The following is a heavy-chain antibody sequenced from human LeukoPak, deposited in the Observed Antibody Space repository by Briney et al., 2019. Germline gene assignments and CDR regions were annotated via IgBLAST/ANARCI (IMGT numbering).Heavy chain of an antibody. CDR2: IYTSGST. V-gene: IGHV4-61*02. J-gene: IGHJ6*03. D-gene: IGHD2-2*02. Sequence: PSETLSLTCTVSGGSISSGSYYWSWIRQPAGKGLEWIGRIYTSGSTNYNPSLKSRVTISVDTSKNQFSLKLSSVTAADTAVYYCARLKGVGCSSTSCYRDYYYYYMDVWGKGTTVTVSS. CDR1: GGSISSGSYY. CDR3: ARLKGVGCSSTSCYRDYYYYYMDV.